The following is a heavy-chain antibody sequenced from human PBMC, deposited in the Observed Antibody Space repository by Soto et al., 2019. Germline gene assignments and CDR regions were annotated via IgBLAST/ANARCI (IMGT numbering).Heavy chain of an antibody. J-gene: IGHJ6*02. V-gene: IGHV3-49*04. CDR3: TRVQRPVLRFLEWFPDDYYYYGMDV. Sequence: GGSLRLSCTASGFTFGDYAMSWVRQAPGKGLEWVGFIRSKAYGGTTEYAASVKGRFTISRDDSKSIAYLQMNSLKTEDTAVYYCTRVQRPVLRFLEWFPDDYYYYGMDVWGQGTTVTVSS. D-gene: IGHD3-3*01. CDR2: IRSKAYGGTT. CDR1: GFTFGDYA.